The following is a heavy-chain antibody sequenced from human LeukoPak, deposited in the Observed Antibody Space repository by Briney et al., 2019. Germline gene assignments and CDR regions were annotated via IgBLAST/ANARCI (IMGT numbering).Heavy chain of an antibody. J-gene: IGHJ4*02. CDR2: ISAYNGNT. CDR3: ARSNNYYDSSGPSGY. CDR1: GYTFTSYG. Sequence: ASVKVSCKASGYTFTSYGISWERQAPGQGLEWMGWISAYNGNTNYAQKLQGRVTMTTDTSTSTAYMELRSLRSDDTAVYYCARSNNYYDSSGPSGYWGQGTLVTVSS. V-gene: IGHV1-18*01. D-gene: IGHD3-22*01.